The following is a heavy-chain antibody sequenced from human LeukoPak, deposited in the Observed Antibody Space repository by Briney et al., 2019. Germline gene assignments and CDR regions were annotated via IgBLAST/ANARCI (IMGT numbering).Heavy chain of an antibody. Sequence: PGRSLRLSCAASGFTFDDYAMHWVRHAPGKGLEWVSGISWNSGSIGYADSVKGRFTTSRDNAKNSLYLQMNSLRAEDTALYYCAKDIGIAGDYWGQGTLVTVSS. J-gene: IGHJ4*02. D-gene: IGHD6-13*01. V-gene: IGHV3-9*01. CDR2: ISWNSGSI. CDR3: AKDIGIAGDY. CDR1: GFTFDDYA.